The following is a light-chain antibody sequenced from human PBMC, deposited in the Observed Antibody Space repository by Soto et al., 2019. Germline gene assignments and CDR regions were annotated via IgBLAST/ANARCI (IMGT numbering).Light chain of an antibody. V-gene: IGLV2-14*01. J-gene: IGLJ3*02. Sequence: HSALTQPASVSGSPGQSITISCTGTSGDVGAFNYISWYQQHPGKAPKLLTYEVSYRPSGVSNRFSGSKSGNTASLTISGLQHEDEADYYCSSPTKNVAGVFGGGTKVTVL. CDR1: SGDVGAFNY. CDR3: SSPTKNVAGV. CDR2: EVS.